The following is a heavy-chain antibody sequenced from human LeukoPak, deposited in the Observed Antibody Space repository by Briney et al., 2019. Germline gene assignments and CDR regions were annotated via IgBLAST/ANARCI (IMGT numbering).Heavy chain of an antibody. Sequence: SETLSLTCTVSGGSISSGAYYWSWLRQPPGKGLEWIGHIYYSGSTYYNPSLKSRVTISVDTSKNQFSLKLSSVTAADTAVYYCAREALDYGDYPGDYYYGMDVWGQGTTVTVSS. V-gene: IGHV4-30-4*01. CDR3: AREALDYGDYPGDYYYGMDV. CDR1: GGSISSGAYY. CDR2: IYYSGST. J-gene: IGHJ6*02. D-gene: IGHD4-17*01.